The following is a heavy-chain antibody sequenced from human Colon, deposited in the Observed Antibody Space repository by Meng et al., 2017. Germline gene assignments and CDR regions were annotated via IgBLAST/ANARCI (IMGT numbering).Heavy chain of an antibody. J-gene: IGHJ4*02. D-gene: IGHD1-26*01. CDR3: ARDPLAVGPTDRGLDS. CDR1: GDSVSSNSYY. Sequence: QVQLQESGPRLVKPSQTLSLTCTVSGDSVSSNSYYWTWIRQHPGTGLEWIGYIYSGGISHYNPSLKSWITMSIDTSKNQFSLQLTSVTAADTAIYYCARDPLAVGPTDRGLDSWGQGTLVTVSS. CDR2: IYSGGIS. V-gene: IGHV4-31*03.